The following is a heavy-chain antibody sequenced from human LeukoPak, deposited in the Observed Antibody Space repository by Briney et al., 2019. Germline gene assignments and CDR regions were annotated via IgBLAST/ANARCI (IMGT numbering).Heavy chain of an antibody. CDR3: AKDSRYCSSTSCYTGFAPTIEFDY. V-gene: IGHV4-59*01. D-gene: IGHD2-2*02. J-gene: IGHJ4*02. Sequence: SETLSLTCTVSGGSISSYYWSWIRQPPGKGLEWIGYIYYSGSTNYNPSLKSRVTISVDTSKNQFSLKLSSVTAADTAVYYCAKDSRYCSSTSCYTGFAPTIEFDYWGQGTLVTVSS. CDR1: GGSISSYY. CDR2: IYYSGST.